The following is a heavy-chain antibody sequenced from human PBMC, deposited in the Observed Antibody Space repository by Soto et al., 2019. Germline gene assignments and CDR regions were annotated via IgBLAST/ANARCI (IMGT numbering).Heavy chain of an antibody. V-gene: IGHV1-69*06. CDR2: IVPRFGSP. J-gene: IGHJ6*02. CDR3: ARDRIQLRLGKYSFNGMDV. CDR1: GGTFSDFA. Sequence: QVQLVQSGAEMRKPGSSLRVSCKASGGTFSDFAFSWVRQAPGQGLEWMGGIVPRFGSPNYAQKFGGRVTITADTSTSTVYMEVSSLRFDDTAVYFRARDRIQLRLGKYSFNGMDVWGQGTTITVSS. D-gene: IGHD3-16*01.